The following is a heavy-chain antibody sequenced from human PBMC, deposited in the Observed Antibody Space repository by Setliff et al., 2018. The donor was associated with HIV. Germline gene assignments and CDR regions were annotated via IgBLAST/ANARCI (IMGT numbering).Heavy chain of an antibody. D-gene: IGHD6-19*01. CDR3: ARVSSSGWGHAFDI. Sequence: ASVKVSCKASGYTFTSYGISWVRQAPGQGLEWMGWISAYNGDTNYAQKFQGRVTMTTDTSTSTAYMELRSLRSDDTAAYYCARVSSSGWGHAFDIWGQGTMVTVS. CDR2: ISAYNGDT. V-gene: IGHV1-18*01. CDR1: GYTFTSYG. J-gene: IGHJ3*02.